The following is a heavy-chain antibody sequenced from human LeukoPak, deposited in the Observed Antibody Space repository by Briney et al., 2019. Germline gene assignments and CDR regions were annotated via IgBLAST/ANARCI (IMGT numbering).Heavy chain of an antibody. Sequence: PGGSLRLSCAASGCTFDDYAMYWVRQAPGEGLEWVSGISWNSGSIGYADSAKGRFTISRDNAKNSLYLQMNSLRAEDMALYYCAKDYSGSFDAFDIWGQGTMVTVSS. CDR1: GCTFDDYA. D-gene: IGHD1-26*01. CDR2: ISWNSGSI. CDR3: AKDYSGSFDAFDI. J-gene: IGHJ3*02. V-gene: IGHV3-9*03.